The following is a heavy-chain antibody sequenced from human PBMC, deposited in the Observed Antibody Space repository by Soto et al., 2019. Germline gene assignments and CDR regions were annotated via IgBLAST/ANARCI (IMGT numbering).Heavy chain of an antibody. CDR2: IYHSGST. Sequence: ASETLSLTCTVAGGSISGGDYFWSWIRQPPGKDLEWIGYIYHSGSTYYNPSLKSRVTLSIDTSKNQFSLKPSSVTAADTAVYYCARELDTTVARGVTXPWGQGALVTVSS. CDR3: ARELDTTVARGVTXP. CDR1: GGSISGGDYF. D-gene: IGHD3-10*01. V-gene: IGHV4-30-4*01. J-gene: IGHJ5*02.